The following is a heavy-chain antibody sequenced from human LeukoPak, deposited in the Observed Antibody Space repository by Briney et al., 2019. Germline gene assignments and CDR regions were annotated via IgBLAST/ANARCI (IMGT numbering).Heavy chain of an antibody. V-gene: IGHV4-34*01. D-gene: IGHD5-12*01. CDR3: ARSCRILDIVATIRARLGGNGFDI. J-gene: IGHJ3*02. Sequence: SETLSLTCAVYGGSFSGYYWSWIRQPPGKGLEWIGEINHSGSTYYNPSLKSRVTIAVETPKNQFSLKLSSVTAADKAVYYCARSCRILDIVATIRARLGGNGFDIWGQGTMVTVSS. CDR2: INHSGST. CDR1: GGSFSGYY.